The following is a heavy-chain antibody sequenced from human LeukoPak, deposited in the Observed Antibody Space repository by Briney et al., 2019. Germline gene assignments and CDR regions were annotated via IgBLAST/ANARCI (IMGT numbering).Heavy chain of an antibody. V-gene: IGHV4-34*01. CDR1: GGSFSGYY. Sequence: AETLTLTCAVYGGSFSGYYWSWIRQPPGKGLEWIGEINHSGGTNYNPSLKSRVTISVDTTKNQFSLKLSSVTAADTAVYYCARGSQSLGYCSGGSCRAIIFDYWGQGTLVTVSS. D-gene: IGHD2-15*01. CDR3: ARGSQSLGYCSGGSCRAIIFDY. CDR2: INHSGGT. J-gene: IGHJ4*02.